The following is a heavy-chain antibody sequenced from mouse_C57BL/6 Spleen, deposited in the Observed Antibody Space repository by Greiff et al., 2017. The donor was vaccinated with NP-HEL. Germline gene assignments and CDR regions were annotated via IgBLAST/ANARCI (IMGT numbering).Heavy chain of an antibody. CDR3: ARVLDGGYAMDY. CDR2: ISSGSSTI. CDR1: GFTFSDYG. D-gene: IGHD1-1*02. V-gene: IGHV5-17*01. Sequence: DVMLVESGGGLVKPGGSLKLSCAASGFTFSDYGMHWVRQAPEKGLEWVAYISSGSSTIYYADTVKGRFTISRDNAKNTLFLQMTRLRSEDTAMYYCARVLDGGYAMDYWGQGTSVTVSS. J-gene: IGHJ4*01.